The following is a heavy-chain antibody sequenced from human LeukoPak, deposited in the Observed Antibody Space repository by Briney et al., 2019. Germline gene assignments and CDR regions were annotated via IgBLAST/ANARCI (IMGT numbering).Heavy chain of an antibody. CDR1: GGSISSSSYY. CDR3: YGDYGEYNYYYGMDV. Sequence: KPSETLSLTCTVSGGSISSSSYYWGWIRQPPGKGLEWIGSIYYSGSTYYNPSLKSRVTISVDTSKNQFSLKLSSVTAADTAVYYSYGDYGEYNYYYGMDVWGQGTTVTVSS. V-gene: IGHV4-39*07. J-gene: IGHJ6*02. CDR2: IYYSGST. D-gene: IGHD4-17*01.